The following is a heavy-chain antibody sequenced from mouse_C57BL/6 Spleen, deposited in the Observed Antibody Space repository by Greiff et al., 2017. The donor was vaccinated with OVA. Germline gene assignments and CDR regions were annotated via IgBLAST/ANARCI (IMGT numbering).Heavy chain of an antibody. CDR1: GYSFTGYY. V-gene: IGHV1-42*01. D-gene: IGHD2-1*01. Sequence: SGPELVKPGASVKISCKASGYSFTGYYMNWVKQSPEKSLEWIGEINPSTGGTTYNQKFKAKATLTVDKSSSTAYMQLKSLTSEDSAVYYCARNLLWYPFDYWGQGTTLTVSS. CDR3: ARNLLWYPFDY. J-gene: IGHJ2*01. CDR2: INPSTGGT.